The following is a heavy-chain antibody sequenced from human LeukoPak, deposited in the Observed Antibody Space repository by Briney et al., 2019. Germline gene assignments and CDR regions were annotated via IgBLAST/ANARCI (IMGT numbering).Heavy chain of an antibody. CDR2: IFWDDDK. J-gene: IGHJ4*02. Sequence: SGPTLVNPTQTLTLTCSFSGFSLTTNGLGVGWIRQPPGKALEWLALIFWDDDKRYSPSLKSRLTITKDTSKNQVVLTVTNMDPVDTATYYCIHRRGGYIAWYFDSWGQGTLVTVSS. CDR3: IHRRGGYIAWYFDS. CDR1: GFSLTTNGLG. V-gene: IGHV2-5*02. D-gene: IGHD3-22*01.